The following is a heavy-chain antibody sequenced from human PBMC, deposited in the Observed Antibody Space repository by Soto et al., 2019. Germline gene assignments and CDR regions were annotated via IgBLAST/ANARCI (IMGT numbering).Heavy chain of an antibody. Sequence: QVRLVQSGPEVRKPGASVKVSCKASGYTFTSYGISWVRQAPGQGLEWIGWISGYNGNTNYAQKLQGRVSMTTDKSRSTAFRELRRLRSDVTAGYYCARDPDLLFSGGRTNWCDPLGQGTLSTVSS. CDR3: ARDPDLLFSGGRTNWCDP. V-gene: IGHV1-18*01. D-gene: IGHD3-10*02. CDR1: GYTFTSYG. J-gene: IGHJ5*02. CDR2: ISGYNGNT.